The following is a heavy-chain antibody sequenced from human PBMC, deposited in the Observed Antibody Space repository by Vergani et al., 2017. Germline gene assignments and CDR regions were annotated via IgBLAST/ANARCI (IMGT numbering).Heavy chain of an antibody. D-gene: IGHD6-19*01. V-gene: IGHV4-39*01. CDR1: ADSISSGSHY. J-gene: IGHJ4*02. Sequence: QLQLQQSGPGLVKPSETLFLTCTVSADSISSGSHYWGWTRQPPGKSLEWIGSIYYSGLTYYNPSLKSRVAISVDTSKNQFSLKVTSVTAAGTAVYFCARQRPGRGWSPGGFDDWGQGILVTVSS. CDR3: ARQRPGRGWSPGGFDD. CDR2: IYYSGLT.